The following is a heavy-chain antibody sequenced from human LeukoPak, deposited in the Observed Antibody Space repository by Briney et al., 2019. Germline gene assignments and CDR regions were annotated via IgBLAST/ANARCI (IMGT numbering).Heavy chain of an antibody. CDR1: GGSISSGGYS. CDR2: IYYSGST. Sequence: SETLSLTCAVSGGSISSGGYSWSWIRQPPGKGLEWIGYIYYSGSTYYNPSLKSRVTISVDTSKNQFSLKLSSVTAADTAVYYCARAGPYDSSGPLNWGQGTLVTVSS. D-gene: IGHD3-22*01. V-gene: IGHV4-30-4*07. J-gene: IGHJ4*02. CDR3: ARAGPYDSSGPLN.